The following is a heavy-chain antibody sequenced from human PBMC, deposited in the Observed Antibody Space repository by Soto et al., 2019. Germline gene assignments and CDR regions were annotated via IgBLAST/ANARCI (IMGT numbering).Heavy chain of an antibody. CDR3: VKFRGKAYSYYHMDV. V-gene: IGHV3-23*01. CDR1: GFNFGTYA. Sequence: EVQLLESGGGLVQPGGSLRLACAASGFNFGTYAMGWVRQAPGRGLEWVSRAGRGSSRYYADSVRGRFTVSRDNSKSSLSLEMRSLRAEDTALYYYVKFRGKAYSYYHMDVWGKGTTVTVS. D-gene: IGHD6-13*01. CDR2: AGRGSSR. J-gene: IGHJ6*03.